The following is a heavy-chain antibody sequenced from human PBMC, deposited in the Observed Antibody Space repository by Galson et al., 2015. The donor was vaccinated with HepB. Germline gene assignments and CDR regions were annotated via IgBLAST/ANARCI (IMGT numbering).Heavy chain of an antibody. D-gene: IGHD3-22*01. CDR2: INPSGGST. Sequence: SVKVSCKASGYTFTSYYMHWVRQAPGQGLEWMGIINPSGGSTSYAQKFQGRVTMTRDTSTSTVYMELSSLRSEDTAVYYCARGKAGIVGYYYYYGMDVWGQGTTVTVSS. V-gene: IGHV1-46*01. CDR3: ARGKAGIVGYYYYYGMDV. CDR1: GYTFTSYY. J-gene: IGHJ6*02.